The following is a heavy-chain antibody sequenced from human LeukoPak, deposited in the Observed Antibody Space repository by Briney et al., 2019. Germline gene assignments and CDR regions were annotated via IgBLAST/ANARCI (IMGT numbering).Heavy chain of an antibody. CDR3: ARVWYCSSTSCPPYFDY. J-gene: IGHJ4*02. D-gene: IGHD2-2*01. CDR1: GYTFTGYY. CDR2: INPNSGGT. V-gene: IGHV1-2*02. Sequence: GASVKVSCKASGYTFTGYYMHWVRQAPGQGLEWMGWINPNSGGTNYAQKFQGRVTMTRDTSISTAYMELSRLRSDDTAVYYCARVWYCSSTSCPPYFDYWGQGTLVTVSS.